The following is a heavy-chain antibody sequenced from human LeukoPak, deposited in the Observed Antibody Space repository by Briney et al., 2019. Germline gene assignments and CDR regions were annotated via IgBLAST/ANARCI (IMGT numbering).Heavy chain of an antibody. CDR3: ATSLSPSYDSSGYPIFYV. CDR2: IYYISST. CDR1: GGSISSYY. Sequence: SETLSLTCTVSGGSISSYYWSWIRQPPGKGLEWVGYIYYISSTTYNPSLKRRLTISVDPSKHQFSLNLTSVTAAHTAVYSCATSLSPSYDSSGYPIFYVWGQGTLVTSPQ. J-gene: IGHJ4*01. D-gene: IGHD3-22*01. V-gene: IGHV4-59*01.